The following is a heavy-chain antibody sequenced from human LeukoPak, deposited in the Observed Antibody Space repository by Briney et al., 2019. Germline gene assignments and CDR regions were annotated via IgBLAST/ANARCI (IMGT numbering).Heavy chain of an antibody. J-gene: IGHJ4*02. CDR3: ARDWGY. CDR2: ISGSGDST. Sequence: GGSLSLSCAASGFTFSNYAKNWARQAPGKGLEWVSGISGSGDSTFYADCVKGRFTISRDNSKNTLYLQMDSLRVEDTAVYYCARDWGYWGQGTLVTVSS. V-gene: IGHV3-23*01. D-gene: IGHD3-16*01. CDR1: GFTFSNYA.